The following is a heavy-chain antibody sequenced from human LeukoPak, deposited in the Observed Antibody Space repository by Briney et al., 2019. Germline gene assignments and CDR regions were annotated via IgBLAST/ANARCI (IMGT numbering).Heavy chain of an antibody. Sequence: SGPTLVNPTQTLTLTCTFSGLSLSTSGVGVGWIRQPPGKALEWLALIYWDDDKRYSPSLKSRLTITKDTSKNQVVLTMTNMDPVDTATYYCAHRRTETLRYFDWYFDYWGQGTLVTVSS. CDR3: AHRRTETLRYFDWYFDY. J-gene: IGHJ4*02. D-gene: IGHD3-9*01. CDR1: GLSLSTSGVG. V-gene: IGHV2-5*02. CDR2: IYWDDDK.